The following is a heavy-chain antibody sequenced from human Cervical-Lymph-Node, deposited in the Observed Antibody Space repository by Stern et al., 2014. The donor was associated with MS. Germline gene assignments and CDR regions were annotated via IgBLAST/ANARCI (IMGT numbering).Heavy chain of an antibody. CDR1: GYTFTDYF. CDR3: ARSYSSSWPLDY. J-gene: IGHJ4*02. V-gene: IGHV1-2*06. Sequence: VQLVDSGAEVKKPGASVKVSCKASGYTFTDYFMHWVRQAPGQGLAWMGRINPRSGGTDYAQKFQGRVTMTSDTSISTAYMELSSLRSDDTAVYYCARSYSSSWPLDYWGQGTLVTVSS. D-gene: IGHD6-13*01. CDR2: INPRSGGT.